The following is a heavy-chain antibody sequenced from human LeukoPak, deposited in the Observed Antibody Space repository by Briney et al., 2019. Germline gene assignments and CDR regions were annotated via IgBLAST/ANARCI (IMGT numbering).Heavy chain of an antibody. CDR3: ARDPFCTNGVCLFDY. J-gene: IGHJ4*02. CDR2: ISSSSSYM. V-gene: IGHV3-21*01. Sequence: AGGSLRLSCAASGFTFSSYSMNWVRQAPGKGLEWVSSISSSSSYMYYADSVKGRFTISRDNAKNSLYLQMNSLRAEDTAVYYCARDPFCTNGVCLFDYWGQGTLVTVSS. CDR1: GFTFSSYS. D-gene: IGHD2-8*01.